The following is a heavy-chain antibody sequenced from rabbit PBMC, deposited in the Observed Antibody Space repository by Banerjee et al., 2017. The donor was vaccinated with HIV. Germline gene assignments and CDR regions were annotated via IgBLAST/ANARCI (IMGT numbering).Heavy chain of an antibody. Sequence: QEQLEESGGDLVKPEGSLTLTCTASGFTLSSCWMCWVRQAPGKGLEWIACIGTGSSGGTYYASWAKGRFTISKTSSTTVTLQMTSLTAADTATYFCARSDYAGDAGGGTPYFNLWGPGTLVTVS. J-gene: IGHJ4*01. D-gene: IGHD4-2*01. V-gene: IGHV1S45*01. CDR1: GFTLSSCW. CDR3: ARSDYAGDAGGGTPYFNL. CDR2: IGTGSSGGT.